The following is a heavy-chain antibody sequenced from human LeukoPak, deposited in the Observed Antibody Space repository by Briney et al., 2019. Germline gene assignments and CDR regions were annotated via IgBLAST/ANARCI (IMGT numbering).Heavy chain of an antibody. CDR3: ASRKSMVRGVIHY. CDR1: GFSFSSYT. CDR2: ISSSSSYI. J-gene: IGHJ4*02. D-gene: IGHD3-10*01. V-gene: IGHV3-21*04. Sequence: PGGSLRLSCAASGFSFSSYTMNWVRQAPGKGLEWVSIISSSSSYIYYADSVKGRFTISRDNAKNALYLQMNSLRAEDTAVYYCASRKSMVRGVIHYWGQGTLVTVSS.